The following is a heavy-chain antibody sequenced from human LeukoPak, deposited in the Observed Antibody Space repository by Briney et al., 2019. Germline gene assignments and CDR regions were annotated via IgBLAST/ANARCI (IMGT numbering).Heavy chain of an antibody. J-gene: IGHJ4*02. D-gene: IGHD5-18*01. Sequence: SETLSLTCTVSGGSISNSNYFWAWIRQPPGKGLEWIGTIFYDGATQYNPSLKSRVTMFLDTSKNQFSLKLSSVTAADTAVYYCARVDVDTAIPYYFDYWGQGTLVTVSS. CDR1: GGSISNSNYF. CDR2: IFYDGAT. CDR3: ARVDVDTAIPYYFDY. V-gene: IGHV4-39*07.